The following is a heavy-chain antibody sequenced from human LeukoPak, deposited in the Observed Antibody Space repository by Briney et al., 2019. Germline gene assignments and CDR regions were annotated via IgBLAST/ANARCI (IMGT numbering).Heavy chain of an antibody. CDR1: GGTFSSYA. J-gene: IGHJ6*03. D-gene: IGHD6-6*01. CDR3: ARAEYSSSSGNYYYYYMDV. CDR2: IITIFGTA. Sequence: SVKVSCKASGGTFSSYAISCVRQAPGQGLEWMGGIITIFGTANYAQKFQRRVTITTDESTSTAYMELSSLRSEDTAVYYCARAEYSSSSGNYYYYYMDVWGKGTTVTVSS. V-gene: IGHV1-69*05.